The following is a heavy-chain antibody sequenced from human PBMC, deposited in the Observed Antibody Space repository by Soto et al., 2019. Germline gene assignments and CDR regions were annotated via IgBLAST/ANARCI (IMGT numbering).Heavy chain of an antibody. CDR1: GGSISSGGYY. D-gene: IGHD5-18*01. V-gene: IGHV4-61*08. CDR3: ASTAHLERWFDP. CDR2: IYYSGST. Sequence: SETLSLTCTVSGGSISSGGYYWSWIRQHPGKGLEWIGYIYYSGSTNYNPSLKSRVTISVDTSKNQFSLKLSSVTAADTAVYYCASTAHLERWFDPWGQGTLVTVSS. J-gene: IGHJ5*02.